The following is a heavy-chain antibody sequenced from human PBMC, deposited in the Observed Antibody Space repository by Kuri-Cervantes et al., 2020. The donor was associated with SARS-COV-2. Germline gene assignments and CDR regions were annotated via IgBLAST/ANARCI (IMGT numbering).Heavy chain of an antibody. CDR3: ARAGIWDNWNYRGVFDY. J-gene: IGHJ4*02. Sequence: ASVKVSCKASGYTFTSYGISWVRQAPGQGLEWMGWISAYNGNTNYAQKFQGRVTMTRDTSISTAYMELSRLRSDDTAVYYCARAGIWDNWNYRGVFDYWGQGTLVPSPQ. CDR1: GYTFTSYG. V-gene: IGHV1-18*01. D-gene: IGHD1-7*01. CDR2: ISAYNGNT.